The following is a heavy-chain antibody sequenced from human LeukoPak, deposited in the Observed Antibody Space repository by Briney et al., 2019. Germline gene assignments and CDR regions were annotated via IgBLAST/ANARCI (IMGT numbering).Heavy chain of an antibody. Sequence: SQTLSLTCTVSGGSISSGSYYWSWIRQPAGKGLEWIGRIYTSGSTNYNPSLKSRVTISVDTSKNQFSLKLSSVTAADTAVYYCARGVYSSGWEPFDYWGQGTLVTVSS. V-gene: IGHV4-61*02. J-gene: IGHJ4*02. CDR3: ARGVYSSGWEPFDY. D-gene: IGHD6-19*01. CDR2: IYTSGST. CDR1: GGSISSGSYY.